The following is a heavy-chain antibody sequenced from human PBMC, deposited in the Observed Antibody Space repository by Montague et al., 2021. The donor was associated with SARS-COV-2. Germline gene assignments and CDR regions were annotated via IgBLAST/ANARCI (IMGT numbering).Heavy chain of an antibody. CDR3: ARGLGVAVIKGFDY. D-gene: IGHD3-22*01. Sequence: SETLSLTCAASGAPFSGYYWSWIRQPPGKGLEWIGEIRHDGSTNXNPSLKSRITMSVDTSKNRFSLKLDSMTAADTAVYYCARGLGVAVIKGFDYWGQGSLVTVSS. CDR1: GAPFSGYY. J-gene: IGHJ4*02. CDR2: IRHDGST. V-gene: IGHV4-34*01.